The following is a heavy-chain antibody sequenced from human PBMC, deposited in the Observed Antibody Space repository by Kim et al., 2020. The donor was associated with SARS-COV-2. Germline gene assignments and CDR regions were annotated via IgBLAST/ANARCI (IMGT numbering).Heavy chain of an antibody. D-gene: IGHD6-19*01. V-gene: IGHV4-39*01. Sequence: YTPSLCMRVTISVDTSTNQYSLKLSPVTAADTAVYYCARHLPGIAVYFYYWGQRTLVTVSS. J-gene: IGHJ4*02. CDR3: ARHLPGIAVYFYY.